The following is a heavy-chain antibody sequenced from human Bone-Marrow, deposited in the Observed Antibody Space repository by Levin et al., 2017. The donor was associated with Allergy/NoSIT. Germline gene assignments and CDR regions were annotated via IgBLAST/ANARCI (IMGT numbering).Heavy chain of an antibody. CDR2: IRSKTFGGTT. CDR1: GFTFGDYG. D-gene: IGHD6-13*01. Sequence: GGSLRLSCRGSGFTFGDYGMIWFRQAPGKGLEWVGFIRSKTFGGTTEYAASVKGRFIISRDDFNSVASLQMNSLKAEDTGVYYCSRDRSSTWYMDYYYGMDVWGQGTPVTVSS. CDR3: SRDRSSTWYMDYYYGMDV. V-gene: IGHV3-49*03. J-gene: IGHJ6*02.